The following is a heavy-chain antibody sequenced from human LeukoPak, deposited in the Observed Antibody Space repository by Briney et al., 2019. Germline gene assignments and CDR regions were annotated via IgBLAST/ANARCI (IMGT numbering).Heavy chain of an antibody. CDR1: GYTFTGYY. CDR2: INSDSGFT. CDR3: ARNFDMKGFDP. D-gene: IGHD3-9*01. J-gene: IGHJ5*02. Sequence: ASVKVSCKASGYTFTGYYMNWVRPAPGQGLEWMGWINSDSGFTKYAQKFQGRVTMTRDTSITTVYMDLTRLTSDDTAVYYCARNFDMKGFDPWGQGTLVTVSS. V-gene: IGHV1-2*02.